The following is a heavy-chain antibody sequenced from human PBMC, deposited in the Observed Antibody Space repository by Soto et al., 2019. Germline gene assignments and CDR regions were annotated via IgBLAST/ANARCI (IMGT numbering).Heavy chain of an antibody. V-gene: IGHV1-2*04. CDR2: INPNSGGT. Sequence: ASVKVSCKASGYTFTGYYMHWVRQAPGQGLEWMGWINPNSGGTNYAQKFQGWVTMTRDTSISTAYMELSSLRSEDTAVYYCARIGWGCSGGSCYSGWAFDIWGQGTMVTVSS. D-gene: IGHD2-15*01. CDR1: GYTFTGYY. J-gene: IGHJ3*02. CDR3: ARIGWGCSGGSCYSGWAFDI.